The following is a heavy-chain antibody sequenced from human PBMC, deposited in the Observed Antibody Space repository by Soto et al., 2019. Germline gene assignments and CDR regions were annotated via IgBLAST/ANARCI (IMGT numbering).Heavy chain of an antibody. D-gene: IGHD5-18*01. CDR1: GGSFSGYY. CDR3: ARVGYLDTALFQDY. V-gene: IGHV4-34*01. J-gene: IGHJ4*02. CDR2: INHSGST. Sequence: TLSLTCAVYGGSFSGYYWSWIRQPPGKGLEWIGEINHSGSTNYNPSLKSRVTISVDTSKNQFSLKLSSVTAADTAVYYCARVGYLDTALFQDYWGQGTLVTVTS.